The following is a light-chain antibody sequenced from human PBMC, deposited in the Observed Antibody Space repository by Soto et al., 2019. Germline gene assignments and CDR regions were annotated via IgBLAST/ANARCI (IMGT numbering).Light chain of an antibody. Sequence: EIVLTXXXXTLSLSPGERATLSCRASQSLIRVLAWYQQKPGQAPRLLIYDTSYRATGIPVRFXXXXXXXXXXXXISSLEPEDSAVYYCQQSREWPLTFGGGTKVE. V-gene: IGKV3D-11*02. CDR1: QSLIRV. CDR2: DTS. J-gene: IGKJ4*01. CDR3: QQSREWPLT.